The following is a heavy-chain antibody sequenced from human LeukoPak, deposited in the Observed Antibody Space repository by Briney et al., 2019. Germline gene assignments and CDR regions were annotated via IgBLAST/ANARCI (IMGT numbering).Heavy chain of an antibody. CDR2: MSYDGFNK. Sequence: AGRSLRLSCAASGFTFSSYAMHWVRQSLGKGLEWVAVMSYDGFNKYYADSVKGRFTISRDNSKNTLYLQMNSLRAEDTAVYYCAKTKGYSYGYYFDYRVQGTLVTVSS. V-gene: IGHV3-30*18. CDR3: AKTKGYSYGYYFDY. D-gene: IGHD5-18*01. CDR1: GFTFSSYA. J-gene: IGHJ4*02.